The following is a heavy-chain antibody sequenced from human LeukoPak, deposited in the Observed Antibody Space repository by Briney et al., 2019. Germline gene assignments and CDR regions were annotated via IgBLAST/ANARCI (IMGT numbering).Heavy chain of an antibody. CDR1: GFTFSNYW. J-gene: IGHJ4*02. Sequence: GGSLRLSCAASGFTFSNYWMHWVRQAPGKGLVWVSRINSDGSTTNYADSVKGRFTISRDNAKNSLYLQMNSLRAEDTAVYYCAREDSYYYGSGSYPFDYWGQGTLVTVSS. V-gene: IGHV3-74*01. D-gene: IGHD3-10*01. CDR3: AREDSYYYGSGSYPFDY. CDR2: INSDGSTT.